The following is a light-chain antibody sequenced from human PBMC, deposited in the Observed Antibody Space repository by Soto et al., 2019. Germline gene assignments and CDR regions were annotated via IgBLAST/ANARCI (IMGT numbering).Light chain of an antibody. Sequence: EIVLTQSPATLSLSPGERATLSCRASQSVSSYFAWYQQKPGQAPRLLIYDASNRATGIPARFSGSGSGTDFTLTISSLEPDDFAVYYCQQRSAWPLTFGQGTKVDIK. V-gene: IGKV3-11*01. CDR1: QSVSSY. J-gene: IGKJ1*01. CDR2: DAS. CDR3: QQRSAWPLT.